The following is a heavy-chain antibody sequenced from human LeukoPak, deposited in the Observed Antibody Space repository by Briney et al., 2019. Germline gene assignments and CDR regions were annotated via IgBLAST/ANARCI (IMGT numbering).Heavy chain of an antibody. CDR1: GGSFSGYY. V-gene: IGHV4-34*01. J-gene: IGHJ4*02. Sequence: SETLSLTCAVYGGSFSGYYWSWIRQPPGKGLEWIGEINHSGSTNYNSSLKSRVAISVDTSKNQFSLKLSSVTAADTAVYYCARATTGGAADYWGQGTLDTVSS. D-gene: IGHD1-14*01. CDR3: ARATTGGAADY. CDR2: INHSGST.